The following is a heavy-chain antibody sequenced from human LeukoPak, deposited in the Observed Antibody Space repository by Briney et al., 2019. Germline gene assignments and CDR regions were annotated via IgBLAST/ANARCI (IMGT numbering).Heavy chain of an antibody. Sequence: SETLSLTCTVSGGSVSSGTYYWSWIRQPPGKGLEWIGYIYHSGSTNYNPSLKSRVTISVDTSKNQFSLKLSSVTAADTAVYYCARAGYYYDSSGYYQIWGQGTMVTVSS. J-gene: IGHJ3*02. D-gene: IGHD3-22*01. CDR2: IYHSGST. CDR3: ARAGYYYDSSGYYQI. V-gene: IGHV4-61*01. CDR1: GGSVSSGTYY.